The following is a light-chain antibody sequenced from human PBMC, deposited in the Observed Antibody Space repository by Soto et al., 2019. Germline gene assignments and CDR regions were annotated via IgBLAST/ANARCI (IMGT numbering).Light chain of an antibody. Sequence: QSVLTQPPSASGTPGQRVTISCSGSRASIGSNTVTWYQHLPGAAPKLLVYNNNQRPSGVPDRFSGSKSGTSASLAITGLQAEDEADYYCQSYDISLSGAVFGGGTQLTVL. J-gene: IGLJ7*01. CDR2: NNN. V-gene: IGLV1-44*01. CDR3: QSYDISLSGAV. CDR1: RASIGSNT.